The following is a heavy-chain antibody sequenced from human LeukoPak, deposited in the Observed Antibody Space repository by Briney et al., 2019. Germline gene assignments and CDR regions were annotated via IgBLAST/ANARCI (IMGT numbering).Heavy chain of an antibody. D-gene: IGHD3-3*01. CDR1: GGSISTSNYY. J-gene: IGHJ4*02. CDR3: ARGFRYDFWNSLDMAYDY. V-gene: IGHV4-39*07. CDR2: IFYSGST. Sequence: KPSETLSLTCTVSGGSISTSNYYWGWIRQPPGKGLEWIGNIFYSGSTYYSPSLRSPVTISLDTSKNQFSLKLSSVTAADTAVYYCARGFRYDFWNSLDMAYDYWGQGTLVTVSS.